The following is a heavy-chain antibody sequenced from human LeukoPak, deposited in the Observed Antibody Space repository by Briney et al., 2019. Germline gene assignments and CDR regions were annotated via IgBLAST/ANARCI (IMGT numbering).Heavy chain of an antibody. CDR2: INHSGST. Sequence: PSETLSLTCAVYGGSFSGYYWSWIRQPPGKGLEWIGEINHSGSTNYNPSLKSRVTISVDASKNQFSLKLSSVTAADTAVYYCARGQYSYGYGNYYYGMDVWGQGTTVTVSS. CDR3: ARGQYSYGYGNYYYGMDV. CDR1: GGSFSGYY. J-gene: IGHJ6*02. D-gene: IGHD5-18*01. V-gene: IGHV4-34*01.